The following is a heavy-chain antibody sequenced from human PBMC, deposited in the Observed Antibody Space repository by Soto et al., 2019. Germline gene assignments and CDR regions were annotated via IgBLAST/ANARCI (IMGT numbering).Heavy chain of an antibody. CDR1: GFTFTSSA. V-gene: IGHV1-58*01. D-gene: IGHD3-3*01. J-gene: IGHJ6*02. CDR2: IVVGSGNT. CDR3: AAPYDFWSGPPPYSYGMDV. Sequence: GASVKVSCKASGFTFTSSAVQWVRQARGQRLEWIGWIVVGSGNTNYAQKFQERVTITRDMSTSTAYMELSSLRSEDTAVYYCAAPYDFWSGPPPYSYGMDVWGQGTTVTVSS.